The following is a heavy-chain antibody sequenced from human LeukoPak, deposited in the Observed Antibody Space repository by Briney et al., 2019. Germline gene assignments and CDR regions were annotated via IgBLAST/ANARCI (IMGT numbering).Heavy chain of an antibody. CDR2: IDHTGTT. V-gene: IGHV4-59*01. CDR1: DDSITIYY. D-gene: IGHD1/OR15-1a*01. Sequence: SETLSLTCSVSDDSITIYYWTWVRQPPGKGLEWIGYIDHTGTTNYNPSLKSRVTISRDTSKNHFSLQLSSVTAADTAVYFCARGRVSSSNWHSTYYYYFYMDVWGKGTTVTVSS. CDR3: ARGRVSSSNWHSTYYYYFYMDV. J-gene: IGHJ6*03.